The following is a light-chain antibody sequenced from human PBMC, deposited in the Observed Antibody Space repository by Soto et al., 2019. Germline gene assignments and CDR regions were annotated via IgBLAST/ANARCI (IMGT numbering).Light chain of an antibody. Sequence: EIVLTQSPGTLSLSPWERATLSCRASQTVSSSYLAWYQQKAGQAPRLLIYGASSRAAGIPDRFSGSGSGTDFTLSISRLEPEDLALYYCQRYGTSPWTFGQETKVDIK. CDR1: QTVSSSY. V-gene: IGKV3-20*01. J-gene: IGKJ1*01. CDR3: QRYGTSPWT. CDR2: GAS.